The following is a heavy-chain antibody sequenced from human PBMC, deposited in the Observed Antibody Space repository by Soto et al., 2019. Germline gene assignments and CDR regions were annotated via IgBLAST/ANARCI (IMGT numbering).Heavy chain of an antibody. Sequence: ASVKVSCKASGYTFTGYYMHWVRQAPGQGLEWMGWINPNSGGTNYAQKFQGWVTMTRDTSISTAYMELSRLRSDDTAVYYCARDTGIVGATGYYYYGMDVWGQGTTVTVSS. V-gene: IGHV1-2*04. CDR1: GYTFTGYY. CDR2: INPNSGGT. J-gene: IGHJ6*02. D-gene: IGHD1-26*01. CDR3: ARDTGIVGATGYYYYGMDV.